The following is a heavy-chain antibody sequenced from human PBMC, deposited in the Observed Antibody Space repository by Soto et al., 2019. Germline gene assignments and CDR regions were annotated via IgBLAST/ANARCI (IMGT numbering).Heavy chain of an antibody. J-gene: IGHJ5*02. CDR2: IYYSGST. CDR3: AREARVPADREWFDP. D-gene: IGHD2-2*01. V-gene: IGHV4-31*02. Sequence: YYWRWISKKKGKGLEWIGYIYYSGSTYYNSSLKSRVTISVDTSKNQFSLKLSSVTAADTAVYYCAREARVPADREWFDPWGQGTLVTVSS. CDR1: YY.